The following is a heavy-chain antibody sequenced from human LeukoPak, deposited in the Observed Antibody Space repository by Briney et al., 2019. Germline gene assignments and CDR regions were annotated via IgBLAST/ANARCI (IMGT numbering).Heavy chain of an antibody. CDR1: GYTLTELS. CDR2: FDPEDGET. D-gene: IGHD3-9*01. Sequence: GASVKVSCKVSGYTLTELSMHWVRQAPGKGLEWMGGFDPEDGETIYAQKFQGRVTMTRDTSISTAYMELSRLRSDDTAVYYCARGGRYYDILTGYYSGGIDYRGQGTLVTVSS. V-gene: IGHV1-24*01. CDR3: ARGGRYYDILTGYYSGGIDY. J-gene: IGHJ4*02.